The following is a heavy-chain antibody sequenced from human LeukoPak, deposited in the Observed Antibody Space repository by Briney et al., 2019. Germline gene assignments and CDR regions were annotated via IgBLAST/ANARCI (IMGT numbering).Heavy chain of an antibody. CDR2: INHSGST. J-gene: IGHJ5*02. V-gene: IGHV4-34*01. CDR3: ARLSSSGNWFDP. Sequence: SETLSLTCAVYGGSFSGYYWSWIRQPPGKGLEWIGEINHSGSTNYNPSLKSRVTISVDTSKNQFSLKLSSVTAADTAVYYCARLSSSGNWFDPWGQGTLVTVSS. CDR1: GGSFSGYY. D-gene: IGHD6-25*01.